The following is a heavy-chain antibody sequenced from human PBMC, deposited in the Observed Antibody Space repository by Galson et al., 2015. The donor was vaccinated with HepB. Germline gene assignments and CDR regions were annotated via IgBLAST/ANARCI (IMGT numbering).Heavy chain of an antibody. CDR2: TYYRSKWYN. D-gene: IGHD1/OR15-1a*01. V-gene: IGHV6-1*01. CDR3: AGEGTGIFDAFDI. CDR1: GDSVSSISAA. Sequence: CAISGDSVSSISAAWNWIRQSPTRGLEWLGRTYYRSKWYNDYAVSVKSRIIINPDTSKNQFSLRLNSVTPEDTAVYYCAGEGTGIFDAFDIWGQGTMVTVSS. J-gene: IGHJ3*02.